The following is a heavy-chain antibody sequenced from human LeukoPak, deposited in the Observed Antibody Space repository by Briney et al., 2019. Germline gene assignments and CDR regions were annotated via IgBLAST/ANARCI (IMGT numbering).Heavy chain of an antibody. V-gene: IGHV4-34*01. CDR1: SGSFSGYF. CDR3: ARQPRYGSGRLNWFDP. J-gene: IGHJ5*02. Sequence: SETPSLTRAIYSGSFSGYFWSLIRPPPRKGLEWIGEINYRGSTNYTPSLKSRVTISVDTSKTQFSLKLSSVTAADTAVYYCARQPRYGSGRLNWFDPWGQGTLVTVSS. CDR2: INYRGST. D-gene: IGHD3-10*01.